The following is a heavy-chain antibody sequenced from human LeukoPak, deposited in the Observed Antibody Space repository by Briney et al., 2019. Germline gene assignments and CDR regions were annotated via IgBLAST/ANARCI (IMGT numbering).Heavy chain of an antibody. D-gene: IGHD3-10*01. CDR3: AKDMVRGVNSGFDY. V-gene: IGHV3-53*01. CDR1: GFTVSSNY. J-gene: IGHJ4*02. CDR2: IYSGGST. Sequence: GGSLRLSCAASGFTVSSNYMSWVRQAPGKGLEWVSVIYSGGSTYYADSVKGRFTISRGNSKNTLYLQMNSLRAEDTAVYYCAKDMVRGVNSGFDYWGQGTLVTVSS.